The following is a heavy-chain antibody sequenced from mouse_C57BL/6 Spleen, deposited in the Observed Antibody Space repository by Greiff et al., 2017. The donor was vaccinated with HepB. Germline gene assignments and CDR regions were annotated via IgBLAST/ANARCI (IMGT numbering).Heavy chain of an antibody. V-gene: IGHV5-9*01. D-gene: IGHD2-3*01. Sequence: EVKLVESGGGLVKPGGSLKLSCAASGFTFSSYTMSWVRQTPEKRLEWVATISGGGGNTYYPDSVKGRFTISRDNAKNTLYLQMSSLRSEDTALYYCARVKGDGYYAYWGQGTLVPVSA. CDR3: ARVKGDGYYAY. CDR1: GFTFSSYT. CDR2: ISGGGGNT. J-gene: IGHJ3*01.